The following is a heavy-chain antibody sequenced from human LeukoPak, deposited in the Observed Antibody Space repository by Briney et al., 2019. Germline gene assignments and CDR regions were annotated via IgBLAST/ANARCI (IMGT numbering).Heavy chain of an antibody. Sequence: GESLKISCKGSGYSFTSYWISWVRQLPGKGLEWMGRIDPSDSYTNYSPSFLGHVTISADKSISTAYLQWSSLKASDTAMYYCARDILAGYSSSWYGDFDYWGQGTLVTVSS. D-gene: IGHD6-13*01. V-gene: IGHV5-10-1*01. CDR2: IDPSDSYT. CDR3: ARDILAGYSSSWYGDFDY. CDR1: GYSFTSYW. J-gene: IGHJ4*02.